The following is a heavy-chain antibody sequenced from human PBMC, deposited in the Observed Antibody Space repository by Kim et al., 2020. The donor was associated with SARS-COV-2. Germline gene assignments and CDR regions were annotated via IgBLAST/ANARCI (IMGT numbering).Heavy chain of an antibody. D-gene: IGHD1-26*01. CDR1: GGFISNYY. Sequence: SETLSLTCTVSGGFISNYYWTWIRQPPGKGLEWIGYIYYSGTTNYNPSLKSRVTISVDTSKNQFSLRLNSVTAADTAVYYCARIGGWVGAAFDYWGQGTL. J-gene: IGHJ4*02. CDR3: ARIGGWVGAAFDY. CDR2: IYYSGTT. V-gene: IGHV4-59*01.